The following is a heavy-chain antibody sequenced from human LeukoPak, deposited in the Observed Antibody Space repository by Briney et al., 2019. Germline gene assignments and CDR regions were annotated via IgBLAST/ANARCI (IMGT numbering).Heavy chain of an antibody. CDR1: GYTFTAHA. Sequence: ASVKVSCKASGYTFTAHAVHWVRQAPGHRLEWMGWINVANGDTGYSQKFQDRVTITRDTSASTGYMEMSSLISEDTAVYYCASKPRGESRPFDYWGQGTLVTVSS. CDR2: INVANGDT. J-gene: IGHJ4*02. D-gene: IGHD3-16*01. V-gene: IGHV1-3*01. CDR3: ASKPRGESRPFDY.